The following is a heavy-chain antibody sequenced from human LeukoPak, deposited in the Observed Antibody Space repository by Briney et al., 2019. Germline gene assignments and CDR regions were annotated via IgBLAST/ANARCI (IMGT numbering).Heavy chain of an antibody. CDR3: ARDLAPTGLDP. Sequence: GASVKVSCKASGYTFTSYAMHWVRQAPGQRPEWMGWINAGNGNTKYSQEFQGRVTITRDTSASTAYMELSSLRSEDMAVYYCARDLAPTGLDPWGQGTLVTVSS. CDR1: GYTFTSYA. D-gene: IGHD3-3*02. CDR2: INAGNGNT. J-gene: IGHJ5*02. V-gene: IGHV1-3*03.